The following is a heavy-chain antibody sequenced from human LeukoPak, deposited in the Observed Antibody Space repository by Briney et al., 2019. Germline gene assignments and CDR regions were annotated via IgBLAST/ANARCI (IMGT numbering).Heavy chain of an antibody. Sequence: SETLSLTCSVSGGSITSTSYYWGWIRQPPGKGLEWIGAVFYSGKTYYDPSLKSRVLISIDTSKNQFSLRLTSVTAADTAVYYCARQTGSGLFILPGGQGTLVTVSS. CDR2: VFYSGKT. D-gene: IGHD3/OR15-3a*01. CDR3: ARQTGSGLFILP. CDR1: GGSITSTSYY. J-gene: IGHJ4*02. V-gene: IGHV4-39*01.